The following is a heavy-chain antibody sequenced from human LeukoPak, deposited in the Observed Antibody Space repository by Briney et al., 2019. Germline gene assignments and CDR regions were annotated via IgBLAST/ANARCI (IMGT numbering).Heavy chain of an antibody. Sequence: ASVKVSCKASGYTFTSYGISWVRQAPGQGLEWMGRINPRSGGTDYAQKFQGRVTMTRDTSISTAYMELSSLRSDDTAVYYCARDRIGCGSTSCYIDYWGQGTLVTVSS. CDR1: GYTFTSYG. CDR3: ARDRIGCGSTSCYIDY. J-gene: IGHJ4*02. CDR2: INPRSGGT. V-gene: IGHV1-2*06. D-gene: IGHD2-2*02.